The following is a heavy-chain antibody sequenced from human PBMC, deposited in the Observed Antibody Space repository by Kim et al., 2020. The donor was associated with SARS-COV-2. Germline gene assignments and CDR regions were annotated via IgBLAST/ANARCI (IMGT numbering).Heavy chain of an antibody. CDR1: GFSFSSYW. V-gene: IGHV3-7*01. CDR3: ATKEGPGGGMDV. J-gene: IGHJ6*02. Sequence: GGSLRLSCAASGFSFSSYWMAWVRQAPGKGLQWVGNTDPNGSERNYVDSVKGRFTISRDNAKKSLYLEMTSLRVDDAAVYYCATKEGPGGGMDVWGQGTTVSVSS. D-gene: IGHD3-16*01. CDR2: TDPNGSER.